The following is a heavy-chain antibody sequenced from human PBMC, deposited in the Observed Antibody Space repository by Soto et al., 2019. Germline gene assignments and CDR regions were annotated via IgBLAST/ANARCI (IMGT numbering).Heavy chain of an antibody. J-gene: IGHJ4*02. CDR1: GFMFNTYG. CDR3: AKATTTVTSRSLDS. Sequence: GGSLILSCAASGFMFNTYGMHWVRQAPEEGLTWVTSISYHRNNKYYTDNVKGRFTISRDNSNNTLYLQMDSLRADDTAVYYYAKATTTVTSRSLDSWGLGTLVTVSS. V-gene: IGHV3-30*18. D-gene: IGHD4-17*01. CDR2: ISYHRNNK.